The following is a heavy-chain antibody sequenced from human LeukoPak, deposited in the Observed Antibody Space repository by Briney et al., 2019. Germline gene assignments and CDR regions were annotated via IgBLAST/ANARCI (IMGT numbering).Heavy chain of an antibody. CDR1: GFTFSSYS. J-gene: IGHJ4*02. CDR2: ISRSSSTL. Sequence: GGSLRLSCAASGFTFSSYSMNWVRQAPGKGLEWVSYISRSSSTLYYADSVKGRFTISRDNAKNSMYLQMNSLRAEDTAVYYCAKRIQSAMATGYWGQGTLVTVSS. D-gene: IGHD5-18*01. CDR3: AKRIQSAMATGY. V-gene: IGHV3-48*01.